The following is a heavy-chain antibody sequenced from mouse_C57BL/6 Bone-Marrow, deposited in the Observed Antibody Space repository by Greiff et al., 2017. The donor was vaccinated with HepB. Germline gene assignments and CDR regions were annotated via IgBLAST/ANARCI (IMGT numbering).Heavy chain of an antibody. CDR1: GYSITSGYY. CDR3: ATASYYYGSSYYFDY. V-gene: IGHV3-6*01. J-gene: IGHJ2*01. CDR2: ISYDGSN. Sequence: EVKLQESGPGLVKPSQSLSLTCSVPGYSITSGYYWNWIRQFPGNKLEWMGYISYDGSNNYNPSLKNRIAITRDTSKNQFFLKLNSVTTEDTATYCGATASYYYGSSYYFDYWGQGTTLTVSS. D-gene: IGHD1-1*01.